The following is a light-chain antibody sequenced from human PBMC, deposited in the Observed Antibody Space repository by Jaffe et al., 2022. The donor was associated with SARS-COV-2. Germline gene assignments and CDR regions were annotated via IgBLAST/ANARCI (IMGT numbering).Light chain of an antibody. J-gene: IGLJ3*02. CDR2: DVS. V-gene: IGLV2-14*03. CDR3: SSYTSRSTLAA. CDR1: SSDVGGYNS. Sequence: QSALTQPASVSGSPGQSITISCIGTSSDVGGYNSVSWYQQHPGKAPKLMIYDVSNRPSRISDRFSGSKSGNTASLTISGLQAEDEADYYCSSYTSRSTLAAFGGGTKVTVL.